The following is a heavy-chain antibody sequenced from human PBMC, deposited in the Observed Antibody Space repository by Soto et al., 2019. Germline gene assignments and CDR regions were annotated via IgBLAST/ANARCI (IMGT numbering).Heavy chain of an antibody. CDR3: AKDPRGNGDVTHYYNGMDV. V-gene: IGHV3-30*18. CDR2: ISDDGRNT. Sequence: QAQLVESGGGVGQPGRSLRLSCEVSGFRFSSYGVHWVRQAPGKGLEWVALISDDGRNTFYPDSVKGRFSISRDNSKNTVYLQMNSLRAEDTAVYYCAKDPRGNGDVTHYYNGMDVWGQGTTVTVSS. J-gene: IGHJ6*02. D-gene: IGHD4-17*01. CDR1: GFRFSSYG.